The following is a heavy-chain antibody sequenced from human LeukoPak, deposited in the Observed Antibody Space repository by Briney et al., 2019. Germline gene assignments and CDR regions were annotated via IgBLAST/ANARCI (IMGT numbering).Heavy chain of an antibody. J-gene: IGHJ3*02. V-gene: IGHV4-4*07. Sequence: ASETLSLTCTVSGGSISSDYWSWIRQPAGKGLEWIGRMHSSGTTNYNPSLQSRVSISMDTSKNQFSLKLSSVTAADTAVYFCARNTHYYDRSGITGMYVCDMWGRGTMVTVSP. CDR1: GGSISSDY. CDR2: MHSSGTT. CDR3: ARNTHYYDRSGITGMYVCDM. D-gene: IGHD3-22*01.